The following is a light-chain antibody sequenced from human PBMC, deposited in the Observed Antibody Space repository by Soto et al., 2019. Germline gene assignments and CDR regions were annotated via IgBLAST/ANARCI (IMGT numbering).Light chain of an antibody. CDR1: SSDVGSYNL. V-gene: IGLV2-23*01. CDR3: CSYAGSSTLYV. CDR2: EGS. J-gene: IGLJ1*01. Sequence: QSALTQPASVSGSPGQSITISCTGTSSDVGSYNLVSWYQQHPGKAPKLMIYEGSKRPSGVSNRFSGSKSGNTASLTISGLQAEYEAAYYCCSYAGSSTLYVFGTGTKLTVL.